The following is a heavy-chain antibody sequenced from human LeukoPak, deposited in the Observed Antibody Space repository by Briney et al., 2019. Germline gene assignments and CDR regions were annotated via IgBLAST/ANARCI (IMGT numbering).Heavy chain of an antibody. Sequence: GGSLRLSCAASGFTFSSYAMHWVRQAPGKGLEWVAVISYDGSNKYYADSVKGRFTISRDNSKNTLYLQMNSLRAEDTGVYYCAREDTAIDDWGQGTLVTVSS. CDR2: ISYDGSNK. CDR1: GFTFSSYA. V-gene: IGHV3-30-3*01. D-gene: IGHD5-18*01. CDR3: AREDTAIDD. J-gene: IGHJ4*02.